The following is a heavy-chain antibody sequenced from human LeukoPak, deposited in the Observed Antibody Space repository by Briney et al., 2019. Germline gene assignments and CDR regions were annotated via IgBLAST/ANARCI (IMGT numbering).Heavy chain of an antibody. Sequence: GGSLRLSCAASGFTFSSYWMNWVRQAPGKGLEWVSRINSDGSSKIYADSVKGRFTISRDNAKKTLYLQMNSLRAEDTAVYYCAREVNYDILTVSNWGQGTLVTVSS. D-gene: IGHD3-9*01. CDR1: GFTFSSYW. CDR3: AREVNYDILTVSN. V-gene: IGHV3-74*01. J-gene: IGHJ4*02. CDR2: INSDGSSK.